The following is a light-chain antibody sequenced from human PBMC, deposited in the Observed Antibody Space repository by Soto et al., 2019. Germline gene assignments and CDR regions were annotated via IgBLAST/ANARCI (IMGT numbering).Light chain of an antibody. CDR1: QSVSNN. CDR3: QQYNNWWT. Sequence: EIVMTQSPATVSVSPGERATLSCRASQSVSNNLAWYQKKPGQAPRLLIYGASTRATGIPARFSGSGSGTEFTLSLQSEDFAVYYCQQYNNWWTFGQGTRVEIK. J-gene: IGKJ1*01. V-gene: IGKV3-15*01. CDR2: GAS.